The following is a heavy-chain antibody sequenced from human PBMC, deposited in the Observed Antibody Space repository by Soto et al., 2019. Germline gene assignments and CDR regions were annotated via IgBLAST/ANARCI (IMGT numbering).Heavy chain of an antibody. CDR2: ISGSGGST. V-gene: IGHV3-23*01. J-gene: IGHJ4*02. Sequence: WSLRLSCASSGFTFSIYAMSWVRQAPGKGLEWVSAISGSGGSTYYADSVKGRFTISRDNSKNTLYLQMNSLRAEDTAVYYCEKDPPPYYYDSSGYNYFDYWGQGT. CDR1: GFTFSIYA. CDR3: EKDPPPYYYDSSGYNYFDY. D-gene: IGHD3-22*01.